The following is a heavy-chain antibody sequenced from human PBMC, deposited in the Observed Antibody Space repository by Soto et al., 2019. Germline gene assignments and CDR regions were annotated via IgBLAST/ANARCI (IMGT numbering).Heavy chain of an antibody. CDR3: TTGPPLVATGHYYYGMDV. V-gene: IGHV3-15*01. J-gene: IGHJ6*02. Sequence: GRPLRLSSPPPGFTFSNAWMSWFRQVPGRGREWVGRIKSKTDGGTTDYAAPVKGRFTISRDDSKNTLYLQMNRLKTEDTVVYYCTTGPPLVATGHYYYGMDVWGQGTTVTVSS. D-gene: IGHD5-12*01. CDR2: IKSKTDGGTT. CDR1: GFTFSNAW.